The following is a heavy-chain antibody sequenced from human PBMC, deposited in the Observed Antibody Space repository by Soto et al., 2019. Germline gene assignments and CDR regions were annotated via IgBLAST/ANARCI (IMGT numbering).Heavy chain of an antibody. J-gene: IGHJ4*02. V-gene: IGHV3-23*01. D-gene: IGHD6-6*01. CDR1: GFTFSSFA. Sequence: VQLLESGGGLVQPGGSLRLSCAASGFTFSSFAMSWVRQAPGKGLEWVSAISGSGDSTNYADSVKGRFTISRDNPKNTLYLQMNSLRAEDTAVYYCAKLPLYGSSSHPLDYWGQGTLVTVSS. CDR3: AKLPLYGSSSHPLDY. CDR2: ISGSGDST.